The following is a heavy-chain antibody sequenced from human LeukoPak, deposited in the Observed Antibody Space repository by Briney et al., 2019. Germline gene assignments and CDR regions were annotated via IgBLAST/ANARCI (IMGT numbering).Heavy chain of an antibody. D-gene: IGHD6-13*01. CDR2: INHSGST. V-gene: IGHV4-34*01. CDR3: AGGGGGSSWFYWFDP. Sequence: PSETLSLTCAVYGGSFSGYYWSWIRQPPGKGLEWIGEINHSGSTNYNPSLKSRVTISVDTSENQFSLKLSSVTAADTAVYYCAGGGGGSSWFYWFDPWGQGTLVTVSS. J-gene: IGHJ5*02. CDR1: GGSFSGYY.